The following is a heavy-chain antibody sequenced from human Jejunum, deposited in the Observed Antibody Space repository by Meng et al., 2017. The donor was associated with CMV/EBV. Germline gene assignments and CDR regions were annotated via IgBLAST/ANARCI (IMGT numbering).Heavy chain of an antibody. CDR1: GYTFTTNG. V-gene: IGHV1-18*01. J-gene: IGHJ4*02. CDR3: GRVRYGVGETTVDY. Sequence: QVQLVQSGAEVKKPGASVKVSCKASGYTFTTNGISWVRQAPGQGLEWMGWISAYNGDTIHAQKYQDRVTMTTDASTSTAYIEVRGLRSDDTAVYYCGRVRYGVGETTVDYWGQGTLVTVSS. CDR2: ISAYNGDT. D-gene: IGHD1-26*01.